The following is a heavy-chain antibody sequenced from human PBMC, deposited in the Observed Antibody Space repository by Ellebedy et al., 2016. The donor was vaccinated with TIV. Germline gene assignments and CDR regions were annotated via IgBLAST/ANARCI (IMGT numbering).Heavy chain of an antibody. Sequence: GGSLRLSXTASGFTFGDYAMSWFRQAPGKGLEWVGFIRSKAYGGTTEYAASVKGRFTISRDDSKSIAYLQMNSLKTEDTAVYYCTRELLGYCSSTSCYQAYYYMDVWGKGTTVTVSS. D-gene: IGHD2-2*01. CDR3: TRELLGYCSSTSCYQAYYYMDV. J-gene: IGHJ6*03. CDR1: GFTFGDYA. CDR2: IRSKAYGGTT. V-gene: IGHV3-49*03.